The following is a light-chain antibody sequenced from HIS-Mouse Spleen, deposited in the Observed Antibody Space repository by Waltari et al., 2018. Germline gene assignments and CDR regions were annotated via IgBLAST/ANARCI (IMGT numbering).Light chain of an antibody. V-gene: IGLV1-47*01. CDR1: SPNIGSNY. Sequence: QSVLPQPPSASGTPGQRVTLSCSGSSPNIGSNYVHWYPQPPGTAPKLLIYRNNQRPSGVPDRFSGSKSGTSASLAISGLRSEDEADYYCAAWDDSLSGPVFGGGTKLTVL. CDR3: AAWDDSLSGPV. CDR2: RNN. J-gene: IGLJ3*02.